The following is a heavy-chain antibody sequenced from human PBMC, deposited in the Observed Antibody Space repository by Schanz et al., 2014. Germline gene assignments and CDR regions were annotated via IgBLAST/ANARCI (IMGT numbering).Heavy chain of an antibody. CDR1: GYTLKNYG. CDR2: ISDYNGKT. V-gene: IGHV1-18*01. CDR3: ARHRFGVFYYGLDV. Sequence: QAQLMQSGPELKRPGASVQVSCTASGYTLKNYGISWVRQAPGLGLEWMGWISDYNGKTNYAQKFQDRVIMSTDRSSSTAYLELRSLTSDDSAIYYCARHRFGVFYYGLDVWGQGTTILVSS. D-gene: IGHD3-10*01. J-gene: IGHJ6*02.